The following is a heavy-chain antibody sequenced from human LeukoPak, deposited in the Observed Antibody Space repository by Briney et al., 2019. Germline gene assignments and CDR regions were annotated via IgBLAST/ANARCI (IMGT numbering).Heavy chain of an antibody. D-gene: IGHD3-10*01. Sequence: GGSLRLSCAASGFTFSSYAMSWVRQAPGKGLEWVSAISGSGGSTYYADSVKGRFTISRDNSKNTLYLQMNSLRAEEPAVYNCAKKPAHDYDGSGSDGPFYFDCWGQGTLVTVSS. CDR1: GFTFSSYA. J-gene: IGHJ4*02. V-gene: IGHV3-23*01. CDR3: AKKPAHDYDGSGSDGPFYFDC. CDR2: ISGSGGST.